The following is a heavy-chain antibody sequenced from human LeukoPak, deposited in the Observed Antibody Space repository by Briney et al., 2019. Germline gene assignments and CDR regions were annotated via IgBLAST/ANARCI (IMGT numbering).Heavy chain of an antibody. CDR3: ARVGGYYGSGSPGYWFDP. J-gene: IGHJ5*02. D-gene: IGHD3-10*01. V-gene: IGHV4-59*12. Sequence: SETLSLTCTVSGGSISSYYWSWIRQPPGKGLEWIGYIYYSGSTYYNPSLKSRVTISVDTSKNQFSLKLSSVTAADTAVYYCARVGGYYGSGSPGYWFDPWGQGTLVTVSS. CDR2: IYYSGST. CDR1: GGSISSYY.